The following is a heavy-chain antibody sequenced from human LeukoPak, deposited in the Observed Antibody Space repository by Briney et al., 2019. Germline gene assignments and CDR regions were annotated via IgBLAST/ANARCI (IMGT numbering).Heavy chain of an antibody. D-gene: IGHD4/OR15-4a*01. Sequence: GGSLRLSCAASGFTFSSKGMSWVRQAPGKGLEWVSAITGSGDGTYYADSVKGRFTISRDNSKNMLYLQMNSLRAEDTAIYYCAKDSPVLTRWGQGTLVTVSS. CDR3: AKDSPVLTR. V-gene: IGHV3-23*01. CDR2: ITGSGDGT. CDR1: GFTFSSKG. J-gene: IGHJ4*02.